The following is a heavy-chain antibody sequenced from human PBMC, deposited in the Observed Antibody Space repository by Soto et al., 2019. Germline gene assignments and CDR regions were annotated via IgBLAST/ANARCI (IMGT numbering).Heavy chain of an antibody. CDR3: TKVFSSGWKY. D-gene: IGHD6-19*01. J-gene: IGHJ4*02. CDR1: SSTFSNAW. V-gene: IGHV3-15*07. CDR2: IKSKTDVGTT. Sequence: EVQLVESGGGLVKPGVSLRLSCAASSSTFSNAWMNWVRQAPGKGLEWVCHIKSKTDVGTTDYGAPLKGRFTISRDDSKSTLYLQMNSLKTEDTAVYYCTKVFSSGWKYWGQGTLVTVSS.